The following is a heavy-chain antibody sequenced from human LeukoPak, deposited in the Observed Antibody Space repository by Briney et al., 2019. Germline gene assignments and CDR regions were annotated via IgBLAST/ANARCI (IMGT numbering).Heavy chain of an antibody. Sequence: PSETLSLTCTVSGGSISSSSYYWGWIRQPPGKGLEWIGSIYYSGSTYYNPSLKSRVTISVDTSKNQFSLKLSSVTAADTAVYYCARDSPTGEYDYVWGSYRSNLHIDYWGQGTLVTVSS. D-gene: IGHD3-16*02. CDR3: ARDSPTGEYDYVWGSYRSNLHIDY. CDR1: GGSISSSSYY. V-gene: IGHV4-39*07. CDR2: IYYSGST. J-gene: IGHJ4*02.